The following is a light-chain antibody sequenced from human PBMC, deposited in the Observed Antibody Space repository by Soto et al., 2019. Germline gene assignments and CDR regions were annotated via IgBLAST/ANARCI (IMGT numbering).Light chain of an antibody. Sequence: QSVLTQPASASGAPGQSITISCTASSSHIGSSNLVSWYQHHSGKAPKLIIYEGSKRPSGVSNRFSGSKSGKTASLTISGLQAEDEGTYYCCSYAGSSPLYVFGTGTKVTVL. V-gene: IGLV2-23*01. J-gene: IGLJ1*01. CDR2: EGS. CDR1: SSHIGSSNL. CDR3: CSYAGSSPLYV.